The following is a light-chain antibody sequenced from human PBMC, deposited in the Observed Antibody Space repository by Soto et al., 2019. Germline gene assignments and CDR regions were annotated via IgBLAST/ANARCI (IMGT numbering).Light chain of an antibody. V-gene: IGKV3-20*01. CDR1: QSVRNNY. CDR3: QQYGISPSYT. J-gene: IGKJ2*01. CDR2: GIS. Sequence: EIVLTQSPGTLSLSPGERATLSCRASQSVRNNYLAWYQQKPGQAPRLLIYGISSRATGIPDRFSGSGSGTDFTLTISRLEPEDFAVYYCQQYGISPSYTFAQGTKLEIK.